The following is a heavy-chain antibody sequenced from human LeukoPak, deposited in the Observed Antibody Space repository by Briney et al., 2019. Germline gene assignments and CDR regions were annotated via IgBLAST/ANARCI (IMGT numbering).Heavy chain of an antibody. J-gene: IGHJ3*02. D-gene: IGHD6-13*01. CDR3: ARGQDSEQHAFDI. Sequence: SVKVSCKASGGTFSSYAIGWVRQAPGQGLEWMGRVIPILGIAIYAQKFQGRVTITADKSTSTAYMELSRLRSEDTAVYYCARGQDSEQHAFDIWGQGTMVTVS. CDR2: VIPILGIA. V-gene: IGHV1-69*04. CDR1: GGTFSSYA.